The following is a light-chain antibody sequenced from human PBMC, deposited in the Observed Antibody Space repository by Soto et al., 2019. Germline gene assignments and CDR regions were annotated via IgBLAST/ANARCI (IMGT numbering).Light chain of an antibody. CDR3: QQHSSYPLLT. V-gene: IGKV1-9*01. CDR1: QGISSY. Sequence: DIQLTQSPSFLSASVGDRVTITCRASQGISSYLDWYQQKPGKAPKLLIYAASTLQSGVPSRFSGSGSGTEFTLTISSLQPEDVAAYYCQQHSSYPLLTFGRGTKLEIK. J-gene: IGKJ4*01. CDR2: AAS.